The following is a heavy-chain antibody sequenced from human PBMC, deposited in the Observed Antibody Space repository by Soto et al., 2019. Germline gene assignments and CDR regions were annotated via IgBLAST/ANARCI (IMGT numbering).Heavy chain of an antibody. CDR3: AKASRFCSSTSCSYYFDY. CDR1: EFTFSSYP. J-gene: IGHJ4*02. V-gene: IGHV3-23*01. CDR2: ISGSGGST. D-gene: IGHD2-2*01. Sequence: EVQLLESGGGLVQPGGSLGLSGAASEFTFSSYPLTWVAQAQGKGLEWFPAISGSGGSTYYADSVKGRFTISRDNSKNTLYLQMNSLRAEDTAVYYCAKASRFCSSTSCSYYFDYWGQGTLVTVSS.